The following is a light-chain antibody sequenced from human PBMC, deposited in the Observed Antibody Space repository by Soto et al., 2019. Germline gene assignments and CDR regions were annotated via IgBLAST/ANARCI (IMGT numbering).Light chain of an antibody. CDR3: ATWDSGPILGAHVV. CDR2: DNN. V-gene: IGLV1-51*01. CDR1: ISNIGNNF. J-gene: IGLJ2*01. Sequence: QSALTQPPSVSAAPGQKVTISCSGSISNIGNNFVSWYQQVPGTAPRLLIYDNNNRPSGIPDRFSASKSGTSATLGIAGLQTGGEADYYCATWDSGPILGAHVVFGGGTKLTVL.